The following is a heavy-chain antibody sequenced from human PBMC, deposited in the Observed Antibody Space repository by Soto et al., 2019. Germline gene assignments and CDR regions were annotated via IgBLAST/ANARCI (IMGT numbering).Heavy chain of an antibody. J-gene: IGHJ6*03. D-gene: IGHD3-10*01. Sequence: PGGSLRLSCAASGFTFSSYGMHWVRQAPGKGLEWVAVIWYDGSNKYYADSVKGRFTISRDNSKNTLYLQMNSLRAEDTAVYYCARGEPLRGGGDYYYYYMDVWGKGTTVTVSS. CDR2: IWYDGSNK. CDR1: GFTFSSYG. CDR3: ARGEPLRGGGDYYYYYMDV. V-gene: IGHV3-33*01.